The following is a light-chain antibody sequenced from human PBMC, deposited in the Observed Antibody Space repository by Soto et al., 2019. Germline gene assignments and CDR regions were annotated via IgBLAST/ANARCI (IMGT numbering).Light chain of an antibody. CDR2: DAS. CDR1: QDISNY. J-gene: IGKJ3*01. V-gene: IGKV1-33*01. Sequence: IQMTQSPSSLSASVGDRVTITCQASQDISNYLNWYQQKPGKAPKLLIYDASNLETGVSSRFSGSGSGTDFTFTISSLQPEDIATYYCQQYDTLPFTFGPGTKVDIK. CDR3: QQYDTLPFT.